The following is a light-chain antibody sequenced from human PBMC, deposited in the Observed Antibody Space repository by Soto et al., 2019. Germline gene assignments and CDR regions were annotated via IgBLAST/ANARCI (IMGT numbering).Light chain of an antibody. Sequence: DIQMTQSPSTLSGSVGDRVTITCRASQTISTWLAWYQQKPGKAPKLLIFNASTLKSGVPSRFSGGGSVTEITLTISGLRPDEIATYYCQHCKSYTEACGQGAKGEIK. CDR1: QTISTW. CDR2: NAS. CDR3: QHCKSYTEA. V-gene: IGKV1-5*03. J-gene: IGKJ1*01.